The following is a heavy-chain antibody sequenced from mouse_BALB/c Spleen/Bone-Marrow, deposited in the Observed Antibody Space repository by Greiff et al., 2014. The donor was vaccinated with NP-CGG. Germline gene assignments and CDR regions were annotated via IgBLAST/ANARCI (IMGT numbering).Heavy chain of an antibody. CDR2: INPGSGGA. D-gene: IGHD2-14*01. V-gene: IGHV1-54*01. CDR1: GYAFTNYF. J-gene: IGHJ3*01. Sequence: QVQLQQSGAELVRPGTPVKVSCKASGYAFTNYFMEWVKQRPGQGLEWIGVINPGSGGANYNEKFKGKAILTADESSSTAYMQLSSLTSGDSAVYFCIRELVRGFGYWGQGTLVTVSA. CDR3: IRELVRGFGY.